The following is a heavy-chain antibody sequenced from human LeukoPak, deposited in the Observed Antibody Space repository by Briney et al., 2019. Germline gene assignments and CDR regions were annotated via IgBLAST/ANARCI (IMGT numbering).Heavy chain of an antibody. V-gene: IGHV3-21*04. J-gene: IGHJ6*02. CDR3: AKDHCSSTSCYIDYYGMDV. CDR1: GFTFSSYS. D-gene: IGHD2-2*02. Sequence: GGSLRLSCAASGFTFSSYSMNWVRQAPGKGLEWVSSISSSSSYIYYADSVKGRFTISRDNAKNSLYLQMNSLRAEDTAVYYCAKDHCSSTSCYIDYYGMDVWGQGTTVTVSS. CDR2: ISSSSSYI.